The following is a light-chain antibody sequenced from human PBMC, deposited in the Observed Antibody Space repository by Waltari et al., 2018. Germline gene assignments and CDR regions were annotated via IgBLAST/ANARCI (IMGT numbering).Light chain of an antibody. Sequence: EIVLTQSPGTLSLSPGERATLSCRASQSVARSLAWYQQKPGQAPRLLIYDASSRATGIPDRFSGSGSGTDFSVTISRLEPEDFAVYYCQKYVSLPATFGQGTKVEIK. J-gene: IGKJ1*01. CDR1: QSVARS. CDR2: DAS. V-gene: IGKV3-20*01. CDR3: QKYVSLPAT.